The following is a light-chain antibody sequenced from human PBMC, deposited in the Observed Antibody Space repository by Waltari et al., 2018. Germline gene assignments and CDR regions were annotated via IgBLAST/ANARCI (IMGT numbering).Light chain of an antibody. CDR1: QDISNH. V-gene: IGKV1-33*01. Sequence: DIEMTQSPSSLSASVGEKVTITCRASQDISNHLSWFQQKPGKAPKLPIYDVSKLETGVASRFSGGGSRADFTLIINDVQPEDVATYYCQQYDSLTLLTFGQGTRLE. CDR2: DVS. CDR3: QQYDSLTLLT. J-gene: IGKJ5*01.